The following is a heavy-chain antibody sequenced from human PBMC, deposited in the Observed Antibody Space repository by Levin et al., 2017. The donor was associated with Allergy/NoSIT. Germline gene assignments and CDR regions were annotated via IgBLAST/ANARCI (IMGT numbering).Heavy chain of an antibody. CDR2: INPYNGNT. Sequence: GESLKISCKASGYTFSTYGLTWVRQAPGQGLEWMAWINPYNGNTNFAQKLQGRVSVTTDTSTATVYMEVRSLRSDDTAVYYCARMSVVSGSSRFDHWGQGTLVTVSS. D-gene: IGHD6-19*01. J-gene: IGHJ4*02. CDR1: GYTFSTYG. V-gene: IGHV1-18*01. CDR3: ARMSVVSGSSRFDH.